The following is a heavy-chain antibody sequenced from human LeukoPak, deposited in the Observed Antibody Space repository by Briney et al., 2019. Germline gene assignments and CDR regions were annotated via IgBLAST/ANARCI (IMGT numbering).Heavy chain of an antibody. CDR1: GFTFSHYA. CDR2: ITATGDTA. CDR3: AGDRNSDWYSPLDY. V-gene: IGHV3-23*01. Sequence: QAGGSLRLSCAASGFTFSHYAMHWVRQAPGKGLEWVAIITATGDTAYYADSVKGRFTISRDNSRNTVYMQMDSLRAEDTAIYYCAGDRNSDWYSPLDYWGQGSQVTVSP. D-gene: IGHD6-19*01. J-gene: IGHJ4*02.